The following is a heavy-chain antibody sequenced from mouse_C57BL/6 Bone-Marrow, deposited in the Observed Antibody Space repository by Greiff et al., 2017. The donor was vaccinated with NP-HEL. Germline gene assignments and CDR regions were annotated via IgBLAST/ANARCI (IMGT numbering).Heavy chain of an antibody. CDR3: ARFLLNYAMDY. V-gene: IGHV1-81*01. CDR2: IYPRSGNT. J-gene: IGHJ4*01. Sequence: QVQLQQSGAELARPGASVKLSCKASGYTFTSYGISWVKQSTGQGLEWIGEIYPRSGNTYYNEKFKGKATLTADKSSSTAYMELRSLTSEDSAVYFCARFLLNYAMDYWGQGTSVTVSS. D-gene: IGHD1-1*01. CDR1: GYTFTSYG.